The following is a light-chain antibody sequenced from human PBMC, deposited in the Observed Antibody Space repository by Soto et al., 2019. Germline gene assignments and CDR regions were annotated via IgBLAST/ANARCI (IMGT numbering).Light chain of an antibody. CDR1: QDIRTE. V-gene: IGKV1-6*01. Sequence: AIQLTQSPSSLSASVVDRVTITCRASQDIRTELGWYQQKPGKAPKVLIYAASSLQTGVPSRFSGSGSGTDFSLTISSLQPEDFATYYCLHDYNYPQTFGQGTKVDIK. CDR3: LHDYNYPQT. CDR2: AAS. J-gene: IGKJ1*01.